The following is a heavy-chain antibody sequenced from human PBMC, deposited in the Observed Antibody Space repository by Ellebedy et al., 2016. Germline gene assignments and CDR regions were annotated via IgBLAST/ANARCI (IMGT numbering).Heavy chain of an antibody. CDR1: GGSISRSSFY. J-gene: IGHJ5*02. CDR3: ASGGYCSGANCYSP. CDR2: MYNSGSA. Sequence: SETLSLXCSVSGGSISRSSFYWGWVRQPPGKGLDWIGSMYNSGSAYYNPSLKSRVTISIDTSKNQFSLKLTSVTAADTAVYYCASGGYCSGANCYSPWGQGTLVTVSS. V-gene: IGHV4-39*07. D-gene: IGHD2-15*01.